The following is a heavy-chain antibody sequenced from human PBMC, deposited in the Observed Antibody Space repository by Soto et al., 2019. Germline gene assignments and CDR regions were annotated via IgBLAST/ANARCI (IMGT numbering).Heavy chain of an antibody. CDR2: INPSGGST. CDR3: ARDMSGLLWLSSVGEHWFDP. J-gene: IGHJ5*02. Sequence: ASVKVSCKASGYTFTSYYMHWVRQAPGQGLEWMGIINPSGGSTSYAQKFQGRVTMTRDTSTSTVYMELSSLRSEDTAVYYCARDMSGLLWLSSVGEHWFDPWGQGTLVTVSS. V-gene: IGHV1-46*01. D-gene: IGHD5-18*01. CDR1: GYTFTSYY.